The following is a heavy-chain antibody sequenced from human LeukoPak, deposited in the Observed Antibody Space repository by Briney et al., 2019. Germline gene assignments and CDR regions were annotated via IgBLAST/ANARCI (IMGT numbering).Heavy chain of an antibody. D-gene: IGHD3-10*01. J-gene: IGHJ5*02. Sequence: ASVRVSCKASGYTFIDYYIHWVRQAPGQGLEWMGWVGTNTGGTYYAQTFQGRVTMTSAASISTVYMELTSLTYDDTAVYYCARGSRFHPQNWFDPWGQGTLITAS. CDR2: VGTNTGGT. V-gene: IGHV1-2*02. CDR3: ARGSRFHPQNWFDP. CDR1: GYTFIDYY.